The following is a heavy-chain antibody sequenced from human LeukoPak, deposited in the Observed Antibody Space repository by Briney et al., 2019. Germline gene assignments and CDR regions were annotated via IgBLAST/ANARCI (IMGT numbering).Heavy chain of an antibody. CDR3: AKAGSRLVYFDY. J-gene: IGHJ4*02. CDR1: GFTFSSYA. CDR2: ISGSGGST. D-gene: IGHD3-16*01. V-gene: IGHV3-23*01. Sequence: GGSLRLSCAASGFTFSSYAMSWVRQAPGKGLEWVSAISGSGGSTYHADSVKGRFTISRDNSKNTLYLQMNSLRAEDTAVYYCAKAGSRLVYFDYWGQGTLVTFSS.